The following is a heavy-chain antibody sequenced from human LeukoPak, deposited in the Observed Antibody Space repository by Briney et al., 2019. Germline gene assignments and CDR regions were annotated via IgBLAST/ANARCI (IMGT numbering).Heavy chain of an antibody. Sequence: PGRSLRLSCAASGFTFSSYGMHWVRQAPGKGLEWVAVISYDGSNKYYADSVKGRFTISRDNSKNTLYLRMNSLRAGDTAVYYCARGGIAAAGTAIDYWGQGTLVTVSS. CDR3: ARGGIAAAGTAIDY. CDR2: ISYDGSNK. CDR1: GFTFSSYG. D-gene: IGHD6-13*01. V-gene: IGHV3-30*03. J-gene: IGHJ4*02.